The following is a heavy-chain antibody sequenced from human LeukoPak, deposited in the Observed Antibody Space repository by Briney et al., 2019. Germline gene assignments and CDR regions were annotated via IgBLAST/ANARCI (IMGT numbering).Heavy chain of an antibody. V-gene: IGHV1-2*02. J-gene: IGHJ4*02. D-gene: IGHD3-22*01. CDR2: INPNSGGT. CDR3: ARDSTGYDSSGYYYVSFDY. CDR1: GYTFTGYY. Sequence: ASVKVSCKASGYTFTGYYMHWVRQAPGQGLEWMGWINPNSGGTNYAQKFQGRVTMTRDTSISTAYMELSRLRSDDTAVYYCARDSTGYDSSGYYYVSFDYWGQGTLVTVSS.